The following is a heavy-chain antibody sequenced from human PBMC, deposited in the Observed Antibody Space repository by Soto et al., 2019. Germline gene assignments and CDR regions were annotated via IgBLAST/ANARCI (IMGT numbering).Heavy chain of an antibody. D-gene: IGHD3-10*01. Sequence: EVQLLESGGGLVQPGGSLRLSCAASGFTFSSYAMSWVRQAPGKGLERVSVISGSGGSTYYADSVKGRFTISRDNSKNTLYLLMNSLRAEDTAVYYCAKRGSGSYYDYWGQGTLVTVSS. CDR1: GFTFSSYA. J-gene: IGHJ4*02. CDR3: AKRGSGSYYDY. V-gene: IGHV3-23*01. CDR2: ISGSGGST.